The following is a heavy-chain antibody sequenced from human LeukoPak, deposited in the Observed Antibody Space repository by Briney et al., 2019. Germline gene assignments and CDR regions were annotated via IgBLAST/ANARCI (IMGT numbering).Heavy chain of an antibody. D-gene: IGHD5-12*01. V-gene: IGHV4-59*10. CDR1: GGSFSGYY. J-gene: IGHJ3*02. CDR2: IYTSGST. Sequence: PSETLSLTCAVYGGSFSGYYWSWIRQPPGKGLEWIGRIYTSGSTNYNPSLKSRVTMSVDTSKNQFSLKLSSVTAADTAVCYCARDGYNLGGQRAFDIWGQGTMVTVSS. CDR3: ARDGYNLGGQRAFDI.